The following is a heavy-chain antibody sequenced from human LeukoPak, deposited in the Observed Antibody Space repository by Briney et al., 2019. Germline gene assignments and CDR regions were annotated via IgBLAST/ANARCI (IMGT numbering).Heavy chain of an antibody. J-gene: IGHJ6*03. CDR3: AKTVGASTFYYYMDV. D-gene: IGHD1-26*01. CDR2: IRYDAINK. V-gene: IGHV3-30*02. CDR1: GITFSSDA. Sequence: GGSLRLSCAASGITFSSDAMHWVRQAPGKGLEWVAFIRYDAINKYYADSVKGRFTISRDNSKNTVYLQMNSLRTEDTAVYYCAKTVGASTFYYYMDVWGKGTTATVTS.